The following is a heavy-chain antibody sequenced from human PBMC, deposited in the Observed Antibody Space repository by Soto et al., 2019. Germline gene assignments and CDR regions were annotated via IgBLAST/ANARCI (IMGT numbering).Heavy chain of an antibody. J-gene: IGHJ4*02. D-gene: IGHD4-17*01. CDR2: IYYSGST. CDR1: GGSISRYY. Sequence: SQTLSLTCTVSGGSISRYYWSWIRQPPGKGLEWIGYIYYSGSTNYNPSLKSRVTISVDTSKNQFSLKLSSVTAADTAVYYCARVRALGYGDYDDYWGQGTLVTLSS. CDR3: ARVRALGYGDYDDY. V-gene: IGHV4-59*01.